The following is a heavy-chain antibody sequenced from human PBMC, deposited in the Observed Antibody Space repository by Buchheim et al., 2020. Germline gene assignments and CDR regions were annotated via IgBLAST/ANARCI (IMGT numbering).Heavy chain of an antibody. CDR1: GFTFFGYS. Sequence: EVQLVESGGGLVKPGGSLRLSCAASGFTFFGYSMTWVRQAPGKGLVWVSSISSSSSYIYYADSVKGRFTLSRENAKYSGPLQMNSLRAEDTAVYYCARADTSGPYYFDYWGQGTL. D-gene: IGHD6-19*01. CDR3: ARADTSGPYYFDY. CDR2: ISSSSSYI. V-gene: IGHV3-21*01. J-gene: IGHJ4*02.